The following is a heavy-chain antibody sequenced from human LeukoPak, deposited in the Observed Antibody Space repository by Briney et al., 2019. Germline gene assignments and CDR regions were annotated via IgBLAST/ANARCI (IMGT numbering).Heavy chain of an antibody. CDR1: GGSINSSSYY. V-gene: IGHV4-39*07. CDR3: ARDQPPYYDFWSGYSMGNNWFDP. CDR2: IYYSGST. D-gene: IGHD3-3*01. Sequence: SETLSLTCTVSGGSINSSSYYWGWIRQPPGKGLEWIGSIYYSGSTYYNPSLKSRVTISVDTSKNQFSLKLSSVTAAATAVYYCARDQPPYYDFWSGYSMGNNWFDPWGQGTLVTVSS. J-gene: IGHJ5*02.